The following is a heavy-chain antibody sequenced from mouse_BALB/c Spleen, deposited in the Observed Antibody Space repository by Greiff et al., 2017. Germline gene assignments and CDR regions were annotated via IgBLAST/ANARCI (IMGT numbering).Heavy chain of an antibody. V-gene: IGHV1S22*01. J-gene: IGHJ3*01. D-gene: IGHD2-1*01. CDR2: IYPGSGST. Sequence: LQQPGSELVRPGASVKLSCKASGYTFTSYWMHWVKQRPGQGLEWIGNIYPGSGSTNYDEKFKSKATLTVDTSSSTAYMQLSSLTSEDSAVYYCTSLYGNLGLTWFADWGQGTLVTVSA. CDR3: TSLYGNLGLTWFAD. CDR1: GYTFTSYW.